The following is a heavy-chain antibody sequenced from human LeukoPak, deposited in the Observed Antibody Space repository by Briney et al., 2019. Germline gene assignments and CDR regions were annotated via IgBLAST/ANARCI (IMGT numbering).Heavy chain of an antibody. J-gene: IGHJ4*02. CDR1: GYIFTTYY. CDR2: INPRGGST. D-gene: IGHD2-21*02. Sequence: ASVKVSCKASGYIFTTYYMHWLRQAPGQGPEWMGIINPRGGSTDYAQKFQGRVTMTSDTSTSTVYMELKSLRSEDTAVYFCARVGATGATADDWGQGTLVTVSS. V-gene: IGHV1-46*01. CDR3: ARVGATGATADD.